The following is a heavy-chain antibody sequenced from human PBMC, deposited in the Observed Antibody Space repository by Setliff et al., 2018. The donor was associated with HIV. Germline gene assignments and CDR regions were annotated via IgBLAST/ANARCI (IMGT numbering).Heavy chain of an antibody. CDR3: TRRRGPMVRGVDPTPSYYFDY. V-gene: IGHV4-39*07. J-gene: IGHJ4*02. Sequence: SETLSLTCTVSGDSASSSSYYWGWIRQPPGKGLEWIGYISQSGSTYYNPSLKSRVTISVDRSKNQFSLRLSSVTAGDTAVYYCTRRRGPMVRGVDPTPSYYFDYWGQGTLVTVSS. CDR1: GDSASSSSYY. D-gene: IGHD3-10*01. CDR2: ISQSGST.